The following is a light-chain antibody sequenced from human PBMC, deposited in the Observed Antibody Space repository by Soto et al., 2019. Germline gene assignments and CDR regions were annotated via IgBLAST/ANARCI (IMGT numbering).Light chain of an antibody. CDR1: ESVSST. Sequence: EIVMTQSPATLSVSPGERATLSCRASESVSSTLAWYQQKPGQAPRLLIYGASTRATGIPARFSGSGSGTEFTLTISSLQSEDFAVYYCQQYNNWLPYTFGQGTKLEI. CDR2: GAS. V-gene: IGKV3D-15*01. J-gene: IGKJ2*01. CDR3: QQYNNWLPYT.